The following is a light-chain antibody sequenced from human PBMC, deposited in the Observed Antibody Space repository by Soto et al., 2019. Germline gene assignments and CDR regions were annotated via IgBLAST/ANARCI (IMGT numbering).Light chain of an antibody. CDR1: HSVGSD. CDR3: QQYGSSLWT. Sequence: EIVLKKSPATLSVNPGERATLSCRASHSVGSDLAWYQQKPGQAPRLLIYGASSRATGIPDRFSGSGSGTDFTLTIIRLEPEDFAVYYCQQYGSSLWTFCHVTKVDIK. V-gene: IGKV3-20*01. J-gene: IGKJ1*01. CDR2: GAS.